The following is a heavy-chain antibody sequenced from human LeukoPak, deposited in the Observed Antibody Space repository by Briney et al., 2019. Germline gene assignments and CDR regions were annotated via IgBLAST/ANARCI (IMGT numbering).Heavy chain of an antibody. V-gene: IGHV3-11*04. CDR1: GFTFSDYY. CDR2: ISSSGSTI. Sequence: GGSLRLSCAASGFTFSDYYMSWIRQAPGKGLEWVSYISSSGSTIYYADSVKGRFTISRDNAKNSLYLQMNSLRAEDTAVYYCARGTTVVTPDAFDIWGQGTMVAVSS. J-gene: IGHJ3*02. D-gene: IGHD4-23*01. CDR3: ARGTTVVTPDAFDI.